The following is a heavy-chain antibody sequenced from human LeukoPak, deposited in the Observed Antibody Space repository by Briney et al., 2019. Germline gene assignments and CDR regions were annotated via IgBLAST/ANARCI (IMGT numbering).Heavy chain of an antibody. CDR2: ISGSGGST. J-gene: IGHJ4*02. CDR3: AKDSVGATPGESFDY. CDR1: GFTFSSYA. Sequence: GGSLRLSCAASGFTFSSYAMSWVRQAPGKGLEWVSAISGSGGSTYYADSVKGRFTISRDNSENTLYLQMNSLRAEDTALYYCAKDSVGATPGESFDYWGQGTLVTVSS. V-gene: IGHV3-23*01. D-gene: IGHD1-26*01.